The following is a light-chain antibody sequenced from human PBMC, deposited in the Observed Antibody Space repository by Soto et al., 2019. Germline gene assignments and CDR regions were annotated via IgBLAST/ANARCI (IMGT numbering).Light chain of an antibody. CDR3: QQRINWPLT. CDR1: LSVSSY. V-gene: IGKV3-11*01. J-gene: IGKJ4*01. Sequence: EIVLTQSPATLSLSPGERFTLSCRASLSVSSYLGWYQQKPGRAPRLLIYDASNIATGIPARFSGSGSGTDFTLTISSLEPEDFAVYYCQQRINWPLTFGGGTKVDIK. CDR2: DAS.